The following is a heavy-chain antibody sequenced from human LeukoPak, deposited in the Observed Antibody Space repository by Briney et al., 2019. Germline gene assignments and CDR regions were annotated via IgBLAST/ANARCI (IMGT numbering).Heavy chain of an antibody. V-gene: IGHV5-51*01. CDR1: GYNFTNFW. D-gene: IGHD6-19*01. J-gene: IGHJ4*02. Sequence: GESLKISCKGSGYNFTNFWIGWVRQMPGTGLEWMGIIYPGDSDTRYNPSFQGQVTISADKSISTAYLQWSSLKASDTAMYYCARKPPTTYSSGWFYFDYWGQGTLVTVSS. CDR2: IYPGDSDT. CDR3: ARKPPTTYSSGWFYFDY.